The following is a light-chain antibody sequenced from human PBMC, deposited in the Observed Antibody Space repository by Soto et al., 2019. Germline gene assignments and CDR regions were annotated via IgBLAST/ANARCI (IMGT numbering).Light chain of an antibody. J-gene: IGKJ1*01. CDR2: GAF. CDR1: PSVSNS. V-gene: IGKV3-20*01. CDR3: QQYGSSPVT. Sequence: ESVLTQSPATLSLSPGERATLSCRASPSVSNSLAWYQHKPGQAPRLLIYGAFSRATGIPDRFSGSGSGTDFTLTISRLEPEDFAVYYCQQYGSSPVTFGQGTKVEIK.